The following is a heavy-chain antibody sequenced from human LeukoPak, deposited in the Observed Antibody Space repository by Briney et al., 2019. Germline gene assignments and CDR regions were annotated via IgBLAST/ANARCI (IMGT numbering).Heavy chain of an antibody. V-gene: IGHV1-69*04. CDR3: AREVRRTTNDY. J-gene: IGHJ4*02. CDR2: IIPILGIA. CDR1: GYTLTELS. D-gene: IGHD1-14*01. Sequence: GASVKLSCMVTGYTLTELSMHWVRQAPGQGLEWMGRIIPILGIANYAQKFQGRVTITADKSTSTAYMELSSLRSEDTAVYYCAREVRRTTNDYWGQGTLVTVSS.